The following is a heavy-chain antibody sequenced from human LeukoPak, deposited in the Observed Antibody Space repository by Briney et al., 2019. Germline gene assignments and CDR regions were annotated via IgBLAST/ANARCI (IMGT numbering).Heavy chain of an antibody. CDR2: INNSGST. D-gene: IGHD6-13*01. V-gene: IGHV4-34*01. J-gene: IGHJ5*02. CDR1: GGSFSGYY. CDR3: ARGKYSSSWYGIFSRWFDP. Sequence: PSETLSLTCAVYGGSFSGYYWSWIRQPPGKGLEWIGEINNSGSTNYNPSLKSRVTISVDTSKNQFSLKLSSVTAADTAVYYCARGKYSSSWYGIFSRWFDPWGRGTLVTVSS.